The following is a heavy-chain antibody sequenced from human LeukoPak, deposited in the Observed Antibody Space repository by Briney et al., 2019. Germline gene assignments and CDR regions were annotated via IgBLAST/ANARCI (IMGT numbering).Heavy chain of an antibody. Sequence: GGSLRLSCAASGFTFSDYYMSWIRQAPGKGLEWLSSISDSGSSIYYADSVKGRFTISRDNAKNSLYLQMNSLRAEDTAVYYCARGGIQRDAFDIWGQGTMVTVSS. CDR3: ARGGIQRDAFDI. D-gene: IGHD5-18*01. J-gene: IGHJ3*02. CDR1: GFTFSDYY. CDR2: ISDSGSSI. V-gene: IGHV3-11*04.